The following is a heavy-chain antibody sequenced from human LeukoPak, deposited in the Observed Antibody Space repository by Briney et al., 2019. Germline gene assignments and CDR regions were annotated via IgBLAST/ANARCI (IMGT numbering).Heavy chain of an antibody. V-gene: IGHV4-34*01. CDR2: INDSGST. Sequence: PSETLSLTCAVYGGSSRGNYWSWLRLRQSRGKGLEWIVEINDSGSTNYNPSIKRQINISEKKSMNRCYLMLRPVPAADTAVYFCARGATRRSFGEDYYYYMDVWGKGTTVTVSS. CDR1: GGSSRGNY. CDR3: ARGATRRSFGEDYYYYMDV. D-gene: IGHD3-10*01. J-gene: IGHJ6*03.